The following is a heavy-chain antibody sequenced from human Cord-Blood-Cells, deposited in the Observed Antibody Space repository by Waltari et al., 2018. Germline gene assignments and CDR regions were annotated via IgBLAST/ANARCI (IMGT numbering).Heavy chain of an antibody. CDR3: ARVLGGYPDY. Sequence: VQLQESGPGLAKTSDPLSLTCAVSGYSIRSGYCWGWFRLPPGKGLEWIGSIYHSGSTYSNPSLKSRVTISVDTSKNQFSLKLSSVTATDTAVYYCARVLGGYPDYWGQGTLVTVSS. CDR2: IYHSGST. V-gene: IGHV4-38-2*01. D-gene: IGHD6-25*01. CDR1: GYSIRSGYC. J-gene: IGHJ4*02.